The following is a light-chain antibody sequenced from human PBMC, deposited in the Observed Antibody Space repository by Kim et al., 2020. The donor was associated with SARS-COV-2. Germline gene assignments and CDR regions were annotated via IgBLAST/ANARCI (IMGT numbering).Light chain of an antibody. J-gene: IGKJ1*01. CDR1: QSISRW. CDR2: RAS. CDR3: HQYKSQST. V-gene: IGKV1-5*03. Sequence: SASVGDTVTITCRASQSISRWLAWYQQKPGKAPNLLIHRASDLQSGVPSRFSGRGSETDFTLTINSLQPDDFATYYCHQYKSQSTFGQGTKVDIK.